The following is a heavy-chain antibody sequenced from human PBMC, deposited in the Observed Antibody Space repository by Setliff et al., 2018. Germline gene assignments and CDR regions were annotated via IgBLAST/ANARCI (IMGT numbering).Heavy chain of an antibody. Sequence: GGSLRLSCAASGFIFSGYWMHWVRQAPGKGLVWVSRINSDGSSTSYADSVKGRFTISRDNGKNSLHLQMNGLRADDTAVYYCARDGGTGDSGTYFNIGFDSWGQGTQVTVSS. J-gene: IGHJ5*01. V-gene: IGHV3-74*01. D-gene: IGHD3-10*01. CDR2: INSDGSST. CDR3: ARDGGTGDSGTYFNIGFDS. CDR1: GFIFSGYW.